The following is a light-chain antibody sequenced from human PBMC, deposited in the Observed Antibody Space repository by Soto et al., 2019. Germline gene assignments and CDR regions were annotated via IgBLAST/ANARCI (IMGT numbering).Light chain of an antibody. Sequence: DIVLTQSPATLSVSPGERATLSCRASQSVSTNLAWYQHKLGQAPSRLIYGASTRVTGILARIRGSGSGTDFALTISYLKSEDFGIYYCQRYYNGRPPLTFGGGTKVES. CDR2: GAS. J-gene: IGKJ4*01. V-gene: IGKV3-15*01. CDR3: QRYYNGRPPLT. CDR1: QSVSTN.